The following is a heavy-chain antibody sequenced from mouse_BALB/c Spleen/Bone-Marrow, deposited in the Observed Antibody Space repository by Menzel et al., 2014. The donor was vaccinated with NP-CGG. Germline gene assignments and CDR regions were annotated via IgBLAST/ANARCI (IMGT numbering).Heavy chain of an antibody. CDR1: GYTFTSYW. Sequence: VQLQQSGAELAKPGASVKMSCKASGYTFTSYWMHWVKQRPGQGLEWIGYINPSTGYTEYNQKFKDKATLTADKSSSTAYMQLSSLTSEASAVYYCARRAYGGSYGFAYWGQGTLVTVSA. CDR2: INPSTGYT. J-gene: IGHJ3*01. D-gene: IGHD1-1*01. CDR3: ARRAYGGSYGFAY. V-gene: IGHV1-7*01.